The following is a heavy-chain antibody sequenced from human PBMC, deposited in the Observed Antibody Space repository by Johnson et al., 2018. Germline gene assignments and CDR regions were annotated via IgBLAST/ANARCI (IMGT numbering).Heavy chain of an antibody. D-gene: IGHD3-3*01. CDR3: ERDPFFGAYGI. CDR2: MNQDGSVT. Sequence: EVQLVESGGALVQRGESLRLSCAASGFTFSDSWMSWVRQAPGRGLELVSNMNQDGSVTNYVDSVKGRFTISRDNAKNSLYLERNSLRAEDTAVYYCERDPFFGAYGIGGQGTMVAVSS. V-gene: IGHV3-7*01. J-gene: IGHJ3*02. CDR1: GFTFSDSW.